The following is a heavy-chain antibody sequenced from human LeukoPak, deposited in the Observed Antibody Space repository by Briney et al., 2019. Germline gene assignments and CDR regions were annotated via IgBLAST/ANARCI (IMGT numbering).Heavy chain of an antibody. D-gene: IGHD6-13*01. CDR2: ISAYNGNT. J-gene: IGHJ4*02. CDR3: AREKASGYSSSWSPY. V-gene: IGHV1-18*01. CDR1: GGTFSSYA. Sequence: ASVKVSCKASGGTFSSYAISWVRQAPGQGLEWMGWISAYNGNTNYAQKLQGRVTMTTDTSTSTAYMELRSLRSDDTAVYYCAREKASGYSSSWSPYWGQGTLVTVSS.